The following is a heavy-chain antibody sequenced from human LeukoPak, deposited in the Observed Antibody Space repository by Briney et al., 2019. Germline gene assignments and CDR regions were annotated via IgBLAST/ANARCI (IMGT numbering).Heavy chain of an antibody. CDR1: GYTFTSYY. CDR3: ARDNSVEDTAWWFDP. CDR2: INPSGGST. J-gene: IGHJ5*02. V-gene: IGHV1-46*01. Sequence: ASVKVSCKASGYTFTSYYMHWVRQAPGQGLEWMGIINPSGGSTSYAQKFQGRVTMTRDMSTSTDYMELSGLRSEDTAVYYCARDNSVEDTAWWFDPWGQGTLVTVSS. D-gene: IGHD4-23*01.